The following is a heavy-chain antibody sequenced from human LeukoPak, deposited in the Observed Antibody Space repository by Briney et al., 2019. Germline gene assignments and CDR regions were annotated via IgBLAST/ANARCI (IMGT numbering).Heavy chain of an antibody. CDR1: GFSLSSRGMC. CDR3: ARTRPRDNGGWYFSFDY. V-gene: IGHV2-70*01. CDR2: VDWDGDT. J-gene: IGHJ4*02. Sequence: SGPTLVNPTQTLTLTCTFSGFSLSSRGMCVGWIRQPPGKALEWLALVDWDGDTYYTTSLKTRLTISKDTAKNQAVLTMTNMDPVDTATYYCARTRPRDNGGWYFSFDYWGQGALVIVSS. D-gene: IGHD6-19*01.